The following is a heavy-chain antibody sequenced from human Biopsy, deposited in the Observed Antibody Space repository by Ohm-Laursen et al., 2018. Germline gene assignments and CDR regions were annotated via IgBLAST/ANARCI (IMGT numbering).Heavy chain of an antibody. D-gene: IGHD3-10*01. CDR1: GGSINSYY. CDR2: LFTSGTT. CDR3: VRGGSESFPFDY. J-gene: IGHJ4*02. V-gene: IGHV4-4*07. Sequence: SDTLSLTCTVSGGSINSYYWSWMRQPAGKGLEWIGRLFTSGTTNYSPSLNNRVTMSVDTSKNQFSLRLTSVTAADTAVYYCVRGGSESFPFDYWGPGTLVTVSS.